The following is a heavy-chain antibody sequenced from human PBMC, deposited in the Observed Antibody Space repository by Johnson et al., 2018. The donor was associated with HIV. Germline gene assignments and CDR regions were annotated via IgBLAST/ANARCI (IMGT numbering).Heavy chain of an antibody. CDR3: ARVSSIATLWDAFDI. V-gene: IGHV3-43D*03. J-gene: IGHJ3*02. Sequence: VQLVESGGGVVRPGGSLRLSCAASGFSFDNYAMHWVRQVPGKGLEWVSLISWDGGNVYYADSVQGRFTISRDNSKNTLYLQMNSLRAEDTAMYYCARVSSIATLWDAFDIWGQGTMVTVSS. CDR2: ISWDGGNV. CDR1: GFSFDNYA. D-gene: IGHD6-6*01.